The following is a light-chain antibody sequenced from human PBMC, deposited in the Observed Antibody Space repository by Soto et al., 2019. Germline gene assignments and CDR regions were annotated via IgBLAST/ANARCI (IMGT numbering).Light chain of an antibody. Sequence: QSALTQPPSASGSPGQSVTISCTGTSSDVGGYNYVSWYQQHPGKAPKLMIYEVSKRPSGVPDRFSGSKSGNTASLTVSGLQDEDEADSYCTSYAGSKNFVVFGGGTKLTVL. V-gene: IGLV2-8*01. CDR2: EVS. J-gene: IGLJ2*01. CDR1: SSDVGGYNY. CDR3: TSYAGSKNFVV.